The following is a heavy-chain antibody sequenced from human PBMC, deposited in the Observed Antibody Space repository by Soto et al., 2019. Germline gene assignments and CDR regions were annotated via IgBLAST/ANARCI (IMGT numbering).Heavy chain of an antibody. V-gene: IGHV1-8*01. CDR2: MNPNSGNT. D-gene: IGHD3-9*01. CDR3: ARWVLGRYPMDV. CDR1: GYTFTSYD. J-gene: IGHJ6*04. Sequence: ASVKVSCKASGYTFTSYDINWARQATGQGLEWMGWMNPNSGNTGYAQKFQGRVTMTRNTSISTAYMELSSLRSEDTAVYYCARWVLGRYPMDVWGKGTTVTVSS.